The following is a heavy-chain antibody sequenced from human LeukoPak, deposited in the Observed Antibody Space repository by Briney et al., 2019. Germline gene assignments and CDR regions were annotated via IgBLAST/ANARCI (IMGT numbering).Heavy chain of an antibody. D-gene: IGHD3-9*01. Sequence: ASVKVSCKASGYTFSRYALRWVRQAPRQRLEWMGWVNAGNGKTKYSQKFQGRVTITRDTSASAAYMELNSLRSEGTAVYYCARSSYDFLTGSPLLNSFDYWGQGTLVTVSS. CDR3: ARSSYDFLTGSPLLNSFDY. V-gene: IGHV1-3*01. J-gene: IGHJ4*02. CDR1: GYTFSRYA. CDR2: VNAGNGKT.